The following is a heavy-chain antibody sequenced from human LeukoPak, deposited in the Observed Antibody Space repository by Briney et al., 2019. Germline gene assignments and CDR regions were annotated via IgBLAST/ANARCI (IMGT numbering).Heavy chain of an antibody. CDR1: GFTFSSYA. CDR2: ISGSGGST. Sequence: GGSLRLSCAASGFTFSSYAMSWVRQAPGKGLEWVSAISGSGGSTYYADSVKGRFTISRDNSKNTLNLQMNSLRAEDTAVYYCAKTSGSYYSSVGYYFDYWGQGTLVTVSS. J-gene: IGHJ4*02. V-gene: IGHV3-23*01. CDR3: AKTSGSYYSSVGYYFDY. D-gene: IGHD3-10*01.